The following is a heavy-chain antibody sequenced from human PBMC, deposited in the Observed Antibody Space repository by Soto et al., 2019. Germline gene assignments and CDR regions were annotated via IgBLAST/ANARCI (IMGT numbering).Heavy chain of an antibody. V-gene: IGHV3-30-3*01. J-gene: IGHJ4*02. CDR1: GFTFSSYA. D-gene: IGHD2-2*01. Sequence: GGSLRLSCAASGFTFSSYAMHWVRQAPGKGLEWVAVISYDGSNKYYADSVKGRFTISRDNSKNMLYLQMNSLRAEDTAVYYCARGPSSLNRFDSWGQGTLAPVSS. CDR3: ARGPSSLNRFDS. CDR2: ISYDGSNK.